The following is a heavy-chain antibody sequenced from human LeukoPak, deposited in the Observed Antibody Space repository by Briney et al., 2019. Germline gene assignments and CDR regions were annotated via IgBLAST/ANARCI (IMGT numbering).Heavy chain of an antibody. CDR1: GFTFSIFH. V-gene: IGHV3-23*01. CDR3: AKGMGGFDY. J-gene: IGHJ4*02. CDR2: ITNSGGST. D-gene: IGHD2-15*01. Sequence: GGSLRLSCAASGFTFSIFHMSRVRQAPGKGLEWVSGITNSGGSTIYADSVKGRFTISRDNSKNTLYLQMNSLRAEDTAIYYCAKGMGGFDYWGQGTLVTVSS.